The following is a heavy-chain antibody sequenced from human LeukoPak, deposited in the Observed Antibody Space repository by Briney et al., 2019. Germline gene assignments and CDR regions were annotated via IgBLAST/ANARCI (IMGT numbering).Heavy chain of an antibody. CDR3: ARDLYNILTGDYIEEALNDY. CDR2: INTNTGNP. J-gene: IGHJ4*02. V-gene: IGHV7-4-1*02. Sequence: GASVKVSCKASGYTFTGYYMHWVRQAPGQGLEWMGWINTNTGNPTYAQGFTGRFVFSLDTSVNTAYLQISSLQAEDTAVYYCARDLYNILTGDYIEEALNDYWGQGTLVTVSS. D-gene: IGHD3-9*01. CDR1: GYTFTGYY.